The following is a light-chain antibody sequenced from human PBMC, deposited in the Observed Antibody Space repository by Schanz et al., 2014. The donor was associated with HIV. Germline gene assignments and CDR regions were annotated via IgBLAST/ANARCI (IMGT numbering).Light chain of an antibody. J-gene: IGLJ3*02. CDR2: GNT. V-gene: IGLV1-40*01. Sequence: QSVLTQPPSASGAPGQRVTISCTGSRSNIGAGYDVHWYQHLPGTAPKLLIYGNTNRPSGVPDRFSGSKSGTSVSLAITGLQAEDEADYYCLSYDRSLRASVFGGGTKLTVL. CDR1: RSNIGAGYD. CDR3: LSYDRSLRASV.